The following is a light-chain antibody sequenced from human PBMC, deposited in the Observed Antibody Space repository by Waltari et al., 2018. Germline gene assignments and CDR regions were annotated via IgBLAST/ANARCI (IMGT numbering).Light chain of an antibody. CDR2: EVS. CDR3: SSYAGSNTVV. J-gene: IGLJ2*01. CDR1: RSDVGGYNS. Sequence: QSALTQPPSASGSPGQSVTISCTGTRSDVGGYNSVPWYQPHPGKAPKLMIYEVSKRPSGVPDRFSGSKSGNTASLTVSGLQAEDEADYYCSSYAGSNTVVFGGGTKLTVL. V-gene: IGLV2-8*01.